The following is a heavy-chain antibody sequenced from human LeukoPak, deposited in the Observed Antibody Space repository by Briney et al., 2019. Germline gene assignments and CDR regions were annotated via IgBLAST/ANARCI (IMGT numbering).Heavy chain of an antibody. V-gene: IGHV4-31*03. CDR2: IYYSGST. CDR3: ARDSADCSGGSCYNIRGAFDI. Sequence: SGTLSLTCTVSGGSISSGGYYWSWIRQHPGKGLEWIGYIYYSGSTYYNPSLKSRVTISVDTSKNQFSLKLSSVTAADTAVYYCARDSADCSGGSCYNIRGAFDIWGQGTMVTVSS. CDR1: GGSISSGGYY. J-gene: IGHJ3*02. D-gene: IGHD2-15*01.